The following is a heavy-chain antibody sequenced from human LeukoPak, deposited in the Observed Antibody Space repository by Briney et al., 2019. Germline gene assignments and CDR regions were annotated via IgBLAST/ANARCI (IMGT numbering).Heavy chain of an antibody. CDR2: ISSSSTTI. CDR3: ARDRYYYDSRGYSLDY. J-gene: IGHJ4*02. V-gene: IGHV3-48*02. Sequence: PGGSLRLSCAASGFTFSSYSMNWVRQAPGKGLEWVSYISSSSTTIYYADSLKGRFTISRDNGKNSLYLQMNSLRDEDTAVYYCARDRYYYDSRGYSLDYWGQGTLVTVSS. CDR1: GFTFSSYS. D-gene: IGHD3-22*01.